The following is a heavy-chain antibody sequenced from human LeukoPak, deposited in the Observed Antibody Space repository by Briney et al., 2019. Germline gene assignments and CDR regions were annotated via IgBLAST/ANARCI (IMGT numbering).Heavy chain of an antibody. V-gene: IGHV3-9*01. CDR3: AKADCSGGSCYRRAGFDY. J-gene: IGHJ4*02. CDR2: ISWNSGSI. Sequence: GGSLRLSCAASGFTFDDYAMHWVRQAPGKGLEWVSGISWNSGSIGYADSVKGRFTIPRDNAKNSLYLQMNSLRAEDTALYYCAKADCSGGSCYRRAGFDYWGQGTLVTVSS. CDR1: GFTFDDYA. D-gene: IGHD2-15*01.